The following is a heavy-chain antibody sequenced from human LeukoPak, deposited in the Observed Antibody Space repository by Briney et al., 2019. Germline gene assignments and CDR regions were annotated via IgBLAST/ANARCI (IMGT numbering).Heavy chain of an antibody. J-gene: IGHJ4*02. CDR3: ASLVGATTGFDY. D-gene: IGHD1-26*01. V-gene: IGHV1-69*13. CDR2: IIPIFGTA. CDR1: GGTFSSYA. Sequence: GASVKVSCKASGGTFSSYAISWVRQAPGQGLEWMGGIIPIFGTANYAQKFQGRVTITADESTSTAYMELSSLRSEDTAVYYCASLVGATTGFDYWGQGTLVPVSS.